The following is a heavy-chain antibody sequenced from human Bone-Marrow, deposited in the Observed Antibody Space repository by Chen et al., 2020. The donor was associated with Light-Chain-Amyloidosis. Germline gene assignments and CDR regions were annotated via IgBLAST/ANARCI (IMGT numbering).Heavy chain of an antibody. CDR2: ISAYNGNT. D-gene: IGHD3-3*01. J-gene: IGHJ4*02. V-gene: IGHV1-18*01. CDR1: GYSFTNYV. Sequence: QVQLVQSGAEVKKPGASVKVSCKASGYSFTNYVIHWVRQAPGQRLEWMGWISAYNGNTNYAQKLQGRVTMTTDTSTSTAYMELRSLRSDDTAVYYCARELAGITIFGVVTAPDYWGQGTLVTCLL. CDR3: ARELAGITIFGVVTAPDY.